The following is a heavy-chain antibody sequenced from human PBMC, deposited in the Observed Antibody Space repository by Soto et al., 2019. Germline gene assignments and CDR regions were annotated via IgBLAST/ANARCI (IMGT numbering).Heavy chain of an antibody. CDR2: LFPNSGGT. D-gene: IGHD3-16*02. Sequence: ASVKVSCKASGYPFSDFYLHWFRQAPGQGPEWMGWLFPNSGGTKYAQKFQGRVTMTRDTSISTAYMELSRLTSDDTAVYCCARLMITYRAVLDDSWGQGTLVTVSS. CDR1: GYPFSDFY. CDR3: ARLMITYRAVLDDS. J-gene: IGHJ4*02. V-gene: IGHV1-2*02.